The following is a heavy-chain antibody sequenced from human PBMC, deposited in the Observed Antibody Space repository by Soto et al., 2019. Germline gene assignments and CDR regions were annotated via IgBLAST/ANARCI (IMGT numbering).Heavy chain of an antibody. J-gene: IGHJ3*02. V-gene: IGHV1-69*13. CDR2: IIPIFGTA. CDR3: ASPGRGNDAFDI. Sequence: SGKVSCKASGGTFISYAISLLLQAPGQGLEWMGGIIPIFGTANYAQKFQGRVTITADESTSTAYMELSSLRSEDTAVYYCASPGRGNDAFDIWGQGTMVTVSS. CDR1: GGTFISYA.